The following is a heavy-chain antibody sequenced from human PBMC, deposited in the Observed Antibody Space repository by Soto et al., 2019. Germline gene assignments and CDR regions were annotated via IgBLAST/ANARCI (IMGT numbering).Heavy chain of an antibody. V-gene: IGHV1-8*01. CDR1: GYTFTSYD. CDR3: ARGGSSYDYVCGSYRYPFDY. J-gene: IGHJ4*02. Sequence: ASVKVSCKASGYTFTSYDINWVRQATGQGLEWMGWMNPNSGNTGYAQKFQGRVTMTRNTSISTAYMELSSLRSEDTAVYYCARGGSSYDYVCGSYRYPFDYWGQGTLVTVSS. CDR2: MNPNSGNT. D-gene: IGHD3-16*02.